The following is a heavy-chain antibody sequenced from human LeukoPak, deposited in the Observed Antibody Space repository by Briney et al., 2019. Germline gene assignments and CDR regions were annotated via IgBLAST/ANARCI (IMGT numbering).Heavy chain of an antibody. CDR2: IWYDGSNK. CDR3: VYYDSSGYYYGRLRY. CDR1: GFTFSSYG. Sequence: GGSLRLSCAASGFTFSSYGMHWVRQTPGKGLEWVAVIWYDGSNKYYADSVKGRFTISRDNSKNTLYLHMRSLRAEDAAMYFCVYYDSSGYYYGRLRYWGQGTPVTVSS. J-gene: IGHJ4*02. D-gene: IGHD3-22*01. V-gene: IGHV3-33*01.